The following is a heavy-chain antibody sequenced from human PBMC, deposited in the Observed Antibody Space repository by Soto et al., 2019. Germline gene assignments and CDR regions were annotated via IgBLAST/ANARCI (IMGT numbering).Heavy chain of an antibody. CDR3: ARKFAPEFFDS. Sequence: GESLKISCKVSGYTFRTYWNARVRQMPGKGLEWMGIIYPGDSDTKYSPAFQGQVTISADKSINTAYLQWSSLKASDTAMYYCARKFAPEFFDSWGQGTLVTVSS. V-gene: IGHV5-51*01. CDR1: GYTFRTYW. J-gene: IGHJ4*02. CDR2: IYPGDSDT. D-gene: IGHD3-10*01.